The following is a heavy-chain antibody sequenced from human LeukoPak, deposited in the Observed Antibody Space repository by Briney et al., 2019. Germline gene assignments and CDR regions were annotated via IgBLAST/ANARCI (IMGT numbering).Heavy chain of an antibody. V-gene: IGHV3-33*01. Sequence: HPGTSLRLSCAASGFTLGNHVMHWVRQAPGKGLEWVAIIYSDGVNKYCADSMKGRFTISRDTSKNTLFLEMESLRTEDTAVYYCARHRGSVFKGYMDVWGKGTTVTVSS. CDR1: GFTLGNHV. D-gene: IGHD2-8*01. CDR2: IYSDGVNK. CDR3: ARHRGSVFKGYMDV. J-gene: IGHJ6*03.